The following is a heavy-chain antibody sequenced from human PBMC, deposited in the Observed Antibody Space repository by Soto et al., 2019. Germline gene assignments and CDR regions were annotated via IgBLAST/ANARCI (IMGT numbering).Heavy chain of an antibody. V-gene: IGHV3-23*01. CDR2: ISGSGDTT. D-gene: IGHD4-17*01. J-gene: IGHJ6*02. CDR1: GFTFSTSA. Sequence: PGGSLRLSCAASGFTFSTSAMNWVRQAPGKGLEWVSAISGSGDTTYYAGSVKGRFTISRDSSKNTLYLQMNSLRAEDTAIYYCAKDQHGDYGGCMDVWGQGTTVTVSS. CDR3: AKDQHGDYGGCMDV.